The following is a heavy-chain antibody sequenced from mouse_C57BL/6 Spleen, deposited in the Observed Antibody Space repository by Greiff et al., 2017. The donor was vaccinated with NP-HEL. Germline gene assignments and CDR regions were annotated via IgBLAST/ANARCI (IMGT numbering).Heavy chain of an antibody. CDR2: IWSGGST. CDR1: GFSLTSYG. Sequence: VQRVESGPGLVQPSQSLSITCTVSGFSLTSYGVHWVRQSPGKGLEWLGVIWSGGSTDYNAAFISRLSISKDNSKSQVFFKMNSLQADDTAIYYCARRGYSNVFAYWGQGTLVTVSA. V-gene: IGHV2-2*01. D-gene: IGHD2-5*01. J-gene: IGHJ3*01. CDR3: ARRGYSNVFAY.